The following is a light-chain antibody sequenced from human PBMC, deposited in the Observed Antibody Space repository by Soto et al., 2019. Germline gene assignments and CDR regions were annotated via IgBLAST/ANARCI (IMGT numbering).Light chain of an antibody. CDR2: SAS. CDR1: QSVSSSH. V-gene: IGKV3-20*01. CDR3: QRYGG. Sequence: EIVLTQSPGTLSLSPGERATLSCRASQSVSSSHLAWYQQKPGQAPRLLIYSASSRATGIPDRFSGSGSGTDFTLTISRLEPEDLAVYYCQRYGGFGQGTKVEIK. J-gene: IGKJ1*01.